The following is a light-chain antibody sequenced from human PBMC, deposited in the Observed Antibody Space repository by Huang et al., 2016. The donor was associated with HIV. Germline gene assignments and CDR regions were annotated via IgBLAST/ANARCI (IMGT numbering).Light chain of an antibody. CDR3: QQRRNWLT. CDR2: DAS. J-gene: IGKJ4*01. Sequence: EIVLTQSPATLSLSPGERATLSCRASQSVTKYLAWYQHKPGQAPRLLIYDASTRATGSPGRFSGSGSGTDFTLTISSLEPEDFAVYYCQQRRNWLTFGGGTKVEIK. V-gene: IGKV3-11*01. CDR1: QSVTKY.